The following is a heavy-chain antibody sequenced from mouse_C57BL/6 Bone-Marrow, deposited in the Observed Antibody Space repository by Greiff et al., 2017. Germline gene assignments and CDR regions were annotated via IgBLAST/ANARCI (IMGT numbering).Heavy chain of an antibody. V-gene: IGHV14-4*01. CDR3: TTNCDGVDY. CDR2: IDPENGDT. Sequence: VQLQQSGAELVRPGASVKLSCTASGFNIKDDYMHWVKQRPEQGLEWIGWIDPENGDTEYASKFQGKATITADTSSNTAYLQLSSLTSEDTAVYYCTTNCDGVDYWGQGTTLTVSS. CDR1: GFNIKDDY. D-gene: IGHD4-1*01. J-gene: IGHJ2*01.